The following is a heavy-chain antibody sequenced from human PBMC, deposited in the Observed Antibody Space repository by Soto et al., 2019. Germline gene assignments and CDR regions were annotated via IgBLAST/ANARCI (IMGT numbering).Heavy chain of an antibody. J-gene: IGHJ4*01. D-gene: IGHD6-19*01. CDR1: GFTFSSYG. CDR2: IWYDGSNK. CDR3: AREEHGWHPFDY. Sequence: PGGSLRLSCAASGFTFSSYGMHWVRQAPGKGLEWVAVIWYDGSNKYYADSVKGRFTISRDNSKNTLYLQMNSLRAEDTAVYYCAREEHGWHPFDYWGQGTLVTVSS. V-gene: IGHV3-33*01.